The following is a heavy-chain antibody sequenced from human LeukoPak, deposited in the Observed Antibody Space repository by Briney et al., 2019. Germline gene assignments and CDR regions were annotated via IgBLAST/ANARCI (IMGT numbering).Heavy chain of an antibody. CDR1: GYYLNSYC. CDR3: SRNQDSGAGSLDY. Sequence: GEPLEISLQGFGYYLNSYCFDWVRPMPGKGLEWLGSIYPGDSDTRYSPSFQGQVTISPDKSISNAKLQWSSLKATNAAMYYYSRNQDSGAGSLDYWGQGTQVTVSS. CDR2: IYPGDSDT. D-gene: IGHD5-12*01. V-gene: IGHV5-51*01. J-gene: IGHJ4*02.